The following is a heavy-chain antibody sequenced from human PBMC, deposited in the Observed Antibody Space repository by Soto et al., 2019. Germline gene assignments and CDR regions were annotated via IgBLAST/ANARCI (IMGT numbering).Heavy chain of an antibody. J-gene: IGHJ4*01. Sequence: ASVKVCCKASGYTFTSYGISWVRQAPGQGLEWMGWISAYNGNTNYAQKLQGRVTMTTDTSTSTAYMELRSLRSDDTAVYYCARDACAYSSSDPFGYCGKETRFTIAS. V-gene: IGHV1-18*01. CDR3: ARDACAYSSSDPFGY. CDR1: GYTFTSYG. D-gene: IGHD6-6*01. CDR2: ISAYNGNT.